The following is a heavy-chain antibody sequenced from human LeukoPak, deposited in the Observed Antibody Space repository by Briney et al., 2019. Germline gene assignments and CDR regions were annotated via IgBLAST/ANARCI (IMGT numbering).Heavy chain of an antibody. Sequence: ASLKVSCKASGYTFTSYGISWVRQAPGQGLEWMGWISAYNGNTNYAQKLQGRVTMTTDTSTSTAYMELRSLRSDDTAVYYCARVYGSGSFDAFDIWGQGTMVTVSS. D-gene: IGHD3-10*01. CDR3: ARVYGSGSFDAFDI. V-gene: IGHV1-18*01. CDR2: ISAYNGNT. CDR1: GYTFTSYG. J-gene: IGHJ3*02.